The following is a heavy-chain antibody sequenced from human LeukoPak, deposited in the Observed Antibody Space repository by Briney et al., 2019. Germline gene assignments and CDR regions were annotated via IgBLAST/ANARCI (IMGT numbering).Heavy chain of an antibody. CDR2: IYYGGT. CDR1: GGSISSGYYY. V-gene: IGHV4-30-4*01. Sequence: PSETLSLTCTVSGGSISSGYYYWSWIRQPPGKGLEYIGYIYYGGTYYNPSLKSRVTISVDTSKNQFSLKLSSVTAADTAVHYCARGTWSSSIDYRGQGTLVTVSS. J-gene: IGHJ4*02. CDR3: ARGTWSSSIDY. D-gene: IGHD6-6*01.